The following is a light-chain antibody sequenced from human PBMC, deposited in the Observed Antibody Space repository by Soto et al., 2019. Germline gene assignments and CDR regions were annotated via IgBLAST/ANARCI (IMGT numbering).Light chain of an antibody. CDR1: QDIRNS. V-gene: IGKV1-33*01. J-gene: IGKJ5*01. Sequence: IQMTPSPSFLSASVGYRVTSTCQASQDIRNSLNWYQQKPGTAPNLLIYDASNLETGVPSRFSGSGSGTDFSFSISSLQPEDIATYYCQQYENLVTVGQGTRLEIK. CDR3: QQYENLVT. CDR2: DAS.